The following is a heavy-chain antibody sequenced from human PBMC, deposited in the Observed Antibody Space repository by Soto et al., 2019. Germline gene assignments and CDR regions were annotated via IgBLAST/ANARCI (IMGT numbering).Heavy chain of an antibody. Sequence: KVSCKASGGTFSSYAISWVRQAPGQGLEWMGGIIPIFGTANYAQKFQGRVTITADESTSTAYMELSSLRSEDTAVYYCARDYYYDSSGYYPLGMDVWGQGTTVTVSS. V-gene: IGHV1-69*01. D-gene: IGHD3-22*01. CDR1: GGTFSSYA. J-gene: IGHJ6*02. CDR2: IIPIFGTA. CDR3: ARDYYYDSSGYYPLGMDV.